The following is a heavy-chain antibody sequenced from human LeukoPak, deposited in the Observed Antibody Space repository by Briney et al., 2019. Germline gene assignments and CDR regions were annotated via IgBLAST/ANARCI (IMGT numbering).Heavy chain of an antibody. D-gene: IGHD1-20*01. J-gene: IGHJ3*02. CDR1: GGSINSDY. V-gene: IGHV4-4*09. CDR3: ATYNWDDPDAFDI. CDR2: IYSSGSP. Sequence: PSETLSLTCTVSGGSINSDYWSWIRQPPGKGLEWIGFIYSSGSPTYSPSLESRVTISVDTSKNQFSLKLTSVTATDSAVYYCATYNWDDPDAFDIWGQGTMVTVSS.